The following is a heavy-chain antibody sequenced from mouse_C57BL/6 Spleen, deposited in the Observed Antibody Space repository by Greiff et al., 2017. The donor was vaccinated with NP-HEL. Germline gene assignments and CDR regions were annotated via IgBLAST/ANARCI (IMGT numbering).Heavy chain of an antibody. CDR3: ARDNYYSNYMDDMDY. D-gene: IGHD2-5*01. CDR1: GFTFSSYA. Sequence: EVQLVESGGGLVKPGGSLKLSCAASGFTFSSYAMSWVRQTPEKRLEWVATISDGGSYTYYPDNVKGRFTISRDNAQNNQYLQMSHLKSEDTAMYYCARDNYYSNYMDDMDYWGQGTSVTVSS. J-gene: IGHJ4*01. V-gene: IGHV5-4*01. CDR2: ISDGGSYT.